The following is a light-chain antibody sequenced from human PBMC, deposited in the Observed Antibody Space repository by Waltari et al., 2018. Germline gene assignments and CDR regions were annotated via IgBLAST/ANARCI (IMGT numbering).Light chain of an antibody. CDR1: QSISSW. J-gene: IGKJ2*01. Sequence: DIQMTQSPSTLSASVGDRVTTPCRASQSISSWWAWYQQKPGQVPKLLMYKASTLESGVPSRFSGSGSGTEFTLTISSLQADDFATYYCQQYNSDPYTFGQGTKLEIK. V-gene: IGKV1-5*03. CDR3: QQYNSDPYT. CDR2: KAS.